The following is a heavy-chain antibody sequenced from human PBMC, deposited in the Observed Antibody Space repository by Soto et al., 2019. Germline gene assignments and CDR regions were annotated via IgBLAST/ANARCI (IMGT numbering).Heavy chain of an antibody. CDR3: ATVGPVVPAAIEY. J-gene: IGHJ4*02. CDR1: GFTFSDXX. V-gene: IGHV3-11*01. D-gene: IGHD2-2*01. CDR2: ISSSGSTI. Sequence: GGSLRLSCAASGFTFSDXXMSXXRQAPGKGLEWVSYISSSGSTIYYADSVKGRFTISRDNAKNSLYLQMNSLRAEDTAVYYCATVGPVVPAAIEYWGQGTLVTVSS.